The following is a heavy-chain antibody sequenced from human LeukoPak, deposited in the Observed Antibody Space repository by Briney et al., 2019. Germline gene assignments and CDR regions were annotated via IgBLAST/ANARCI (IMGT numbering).Heavy chain of an antibody. CDR2: IYPGDSDT. J-gene: IGHJ4*02. V-gene: IGHV5-51*01. CDR1: GYSFTSYW. D-gene: IGHD3-22*01. CDR3: ARLAGYYDSSGVVLYYFDY. Sequence: GESLKISCKGSGYSFTSYWIGWVRQMPGKGLEWMGIIYPGDSDTRYSPSFQGQVTISADKSISTAYLQWSSLKASDTAMYYCARLAGYYDSSGVVLYYFDYWGQGTLVTVSS.